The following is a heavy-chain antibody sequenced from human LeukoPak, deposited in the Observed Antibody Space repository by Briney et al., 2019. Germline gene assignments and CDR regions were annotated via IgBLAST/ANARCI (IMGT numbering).Heavy chain of an antibody. D-gene: IGHD5-12*01. Sequence: KSSETLSLTCSVSGGSIMSSTSYWGWIRQPPGQGLEYIGSIYSSGSTYYKSSLRSRVTISIDMSKNQFSLKLTSVTAADTAVYYCARDSGQHLGYDWLHWGQGTLVTVSS. V-gene: IGHV4-39*07. CDR2: IYSSGST. J-gene: IGHJ4*02. CDR1: GGSIMSSTSY. CDR3: ARDSGQHLGYDWLH.